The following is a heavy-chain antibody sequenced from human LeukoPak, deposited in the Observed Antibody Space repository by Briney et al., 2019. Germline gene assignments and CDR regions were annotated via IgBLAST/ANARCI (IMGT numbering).Heavy chain of an antibody. CDR1: GGSISSSSYY. D-gene: IGHD3-10*01. J-gene: IGHJ4*02. CDR3: ARQGVLAGGWWFGGNGLY. CDR2: IYYSGSA. Sequence: SETLSLTCTVSGGSISSSSYYWGWIRQPPGKGLEWIGNIYYSGSAYYNPSLKSRAIISVDTSKNQFSLKLSSVTAADTAVCYCARQGVLAGGWWFGGNGLYWGQGTLVTVSS. V-gene: IGHV4-39*01.